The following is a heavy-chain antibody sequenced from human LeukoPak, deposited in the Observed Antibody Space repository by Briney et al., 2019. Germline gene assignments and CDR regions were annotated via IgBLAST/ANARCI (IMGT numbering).Heavy chain of an antibody. CDR3: ARGVYIAAAQYGY. CDR2: FYTYGGT. CDR1: GASISSYH. Sequence: SETLSLTCSVSGASISSYHWSWIRQPPGKGLEWIGYFYTYGGTNYNPSLKSRVSISLDTSKNQFSLKLNSVTAADTAAYYCARGVYIAAAQYGYWGQGTLVTVSS. V-gene: IGHV4-59*01. D-gene: IGHD6-13*01. J-gene: IGHJ4*02.